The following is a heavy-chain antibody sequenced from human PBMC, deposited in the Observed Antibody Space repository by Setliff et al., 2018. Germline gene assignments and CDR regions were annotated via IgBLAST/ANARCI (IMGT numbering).Heavy chain of an antibody. D-gene: IGHD3-22*01. CDR2: FYISGTT. Sequence: SETLSLTCSVSGDSISSYFWTWIRQPAGKGLEWIGRFYISGTTTYNPSLKSRVTMSADTSKNQFSLKLSSVTAADTAVYYCARGSFPYDNSGINDPLSYWGQGTLVTVSS. V-gene: IGHV4-4*07. CDR3: ARGSFPYDNSGINDPLSY. CDR1: GDSISSYF. J-gene: IGHJ4*02.